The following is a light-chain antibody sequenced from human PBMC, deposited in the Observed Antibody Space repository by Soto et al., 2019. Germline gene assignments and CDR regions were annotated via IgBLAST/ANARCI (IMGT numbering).Light chain of an antibody. J-gene: IGKJ4*02. CDR3: QQSYSTLT. CDR2: AAS. CDR1: QSISNW. V-gene: IGKV1-39*01. Sequence: DIQMTQSPSTLSASVGDRVTITCRASQSISNWLAWYQQEPGKAPKLLIYAASSLQSGVPSRFSGSGSGTDFTLTISSLQPEDFATYYCQQSYSTLTFGGGTKV.